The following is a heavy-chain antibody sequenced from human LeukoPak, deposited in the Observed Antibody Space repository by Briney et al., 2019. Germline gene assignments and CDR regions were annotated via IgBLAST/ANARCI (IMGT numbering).Heavy chain of an antibody. D-gene: IGHD2-15*01. J-gene: IGHJ3*02. Sequence: PSQTLSLTCTVSGGSISSGGYYWSWIRQHPGKGLEWIGYIHYSGSTYYNPSLKSRVTISVDTSKNQFSLKLSSVTAADTAVYYCARGIAAAAFDIWGQGTMVTVSS. CDR3: ARGIAAAAFDI. CDR2: IHYSGST. CDR1: GGSISSGGYY. V-gene: IGHV4-31*03.